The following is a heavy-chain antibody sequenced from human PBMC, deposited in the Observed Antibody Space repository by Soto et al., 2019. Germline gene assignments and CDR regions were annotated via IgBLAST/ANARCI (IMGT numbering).Heavy chain of an antibody. V-gene: IGHV4-34*01. CDR1: GGSFSGYY. Sequence: QVQLQQWGAGLLKPSETLSLTCAVYGGSFSGYYWSWIRQPPGKGLEWIGEINHSGSNNYNPSLKSRVTISVDTSKNQFALKLSSVTAADTAVHYSASYLRRLDCWDQGTLVTFSS. CDR2: INHSGSN. D-gene: IGHD6-25*01. J-gene: IGHJ4*02. CDR3: ASYLRRLDC.